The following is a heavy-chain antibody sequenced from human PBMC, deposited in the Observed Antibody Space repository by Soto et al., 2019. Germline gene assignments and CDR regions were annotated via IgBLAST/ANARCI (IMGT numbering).Heavy chain of an antibody. D-gene: IGHD4-17*01. CDR1: GYTFTIYW. CDR3: ARPANTVADHFDL. V-gene: IGHV5-51*01. J-gene: IGHJ4*02. Sequence: PGESLNISCQVSGYTFTIYWIGWVRQMPGKGLEWMGIIYPSDSDTRYSPSFQGKVTISADQSINTAYLQWDSLKASDTAIYYCARPANTVADHFDLWGQGTPVTVSS. CDR2: IYPSDSDT.